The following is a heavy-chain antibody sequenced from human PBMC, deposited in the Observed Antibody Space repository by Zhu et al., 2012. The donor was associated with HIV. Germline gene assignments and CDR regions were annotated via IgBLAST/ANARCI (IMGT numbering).Heavy chain of an antibody. Sequence: QVQLQQWGAGLLKPSETLSLTCAVYGGSFSGYYWGWIRQPPGKGLEWIGEINRSGDTNYNPSLKSRVTISVDTSKNQFSLKLNSVTAADTAVYYCVRGYGSGSYYHYWGQGTLVTVSS. J-gene: IGHJ4*02. CDR3: VRGYGSGSYYHY. CDR2: INRSGDT. D-gene: IGHD3-10*01. V-gene: IGHV4-34*01. CDR1: GGSFSGYY.